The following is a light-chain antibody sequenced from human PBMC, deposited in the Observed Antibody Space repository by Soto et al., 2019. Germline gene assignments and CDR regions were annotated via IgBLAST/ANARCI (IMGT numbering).Light chain of an antibody. CDR1: SANIGSNN. J-gene: IGLJ1*01. Sequence: QSALPQPPSVSGTPGQTVTISCSGGSANIGSNNVVWYQQLPGTAPKLLIYTSNQRPSGVPDRFSGSKSGTSASLAISGLHSEDEADYYCAAWDDSLNGYVFGSGTKVTVL. CDR3: AAWDDSLNGYV. V-gene: IGLV1-44*01. CDR2: TSN.